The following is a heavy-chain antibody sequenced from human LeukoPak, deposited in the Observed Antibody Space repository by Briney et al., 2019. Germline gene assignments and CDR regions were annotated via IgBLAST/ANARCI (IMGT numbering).Heavy chain of an antibody. J-gene: IGHJ6*03. CDR2: ISSSSSYI. Sequence: PGGSLRLSCAASGFTFSSYSMNWVRQAPGKGLEWVSSISSSSSYIYYADSVKGRFTISRDNAKNSLYLQMNSLRAEDTAVYYCARTLLHSSSPHYMDVWGKGTTVTISS. CDR3: ARTLLHSSSPHYMDV. V-gene: IGHV3-21*01. D-gene: IGHD6-13*01. CDR1: GFTFSSYS.